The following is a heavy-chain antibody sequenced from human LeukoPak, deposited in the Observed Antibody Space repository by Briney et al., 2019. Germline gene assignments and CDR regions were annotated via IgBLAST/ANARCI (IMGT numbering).Heavy chain of an antibody. CDR2: ISSNGGST. D-gene: IGHD6-13*01. J-gene: IGHJ5*02. Sequence: GGPLRLSCAASGFTFSSYAMHWVRQAPGKGLEYVSAISSNGGSTYYANSVKGRFTISRDNSKNTLYLQMGSLRAEDMAVYYCARTAAAGTINWFDPWGQGTLVTVSS. V-gene: IGHV3-64*01. CDR3: ARTAAAGTINWFDP. CDR1: GFTFSSYA.